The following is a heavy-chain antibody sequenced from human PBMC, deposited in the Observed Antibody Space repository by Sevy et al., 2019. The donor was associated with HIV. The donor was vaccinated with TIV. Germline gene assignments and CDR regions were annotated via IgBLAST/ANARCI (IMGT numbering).Heavy chain of an antibody. V-gene: IGHV1-46*01. Sequence: ASVKVSCKASGYSFTSRYLHWVRQAPGQGLEWMGQINPGGGAPIYAQKFQGRVSMTSDTSKASIYMDVSSMRSEDTAMYYSARLYSCGGSCYYFDLWRQGTLVTVSS. D-gene: IGHD2-15*01. CDR1: GYSFTSRY. J-gene: IGHJ4*02. CDR2: INPGGGAP. CDR3: ARLYSCGGSCYYFDL.